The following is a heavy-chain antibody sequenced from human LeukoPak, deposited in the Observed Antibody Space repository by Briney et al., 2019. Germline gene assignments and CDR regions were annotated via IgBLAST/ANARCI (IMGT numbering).Heavy chain of an antibody. J-gene: IGHJ4*02. Sequence: PGGSLRLSCAASGFTFDDYAMHWVRQAPGKGLEWVSAINWNSGNIGYADSVKGRFTISRDNAKNSLYLQMNSLRAEDMALYYCARVGDGYDYWGQGTLVTVSS. CDR3: ARVGDGYDY. CDR1: GFTFDDYA. D-gene: IGHD5-24*01. CDR2: INWNSGNI. V-gene: IGHV3-9*03.